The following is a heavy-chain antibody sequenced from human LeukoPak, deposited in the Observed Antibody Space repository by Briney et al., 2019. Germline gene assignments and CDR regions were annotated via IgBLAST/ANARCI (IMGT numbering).Heavy chain of an antibody. Sequence: ASVKVSCKASGYTFTSYGISWVRQAPGQGLEWMGWISAYNGNTNYAQKLQGRVTMTTDTSTSTAYMELRSLRSGDTAVYYCARDPPAVDPYCGGDCYSAFDIWGQGTMVTVSS. CDR2: ISAYNGNT. D-gene: IGHD2-21*02. CDR1: GYTFTSYG. CDR3: ARDPPAVDPYCGGDCYSAFDI. J-gene: IGHJ3*02. V-gene: IGHV1-18*01.